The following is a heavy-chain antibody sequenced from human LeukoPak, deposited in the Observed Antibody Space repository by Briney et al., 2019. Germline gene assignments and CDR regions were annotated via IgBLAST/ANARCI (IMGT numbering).Heavy chain of an antibody. CDR3: ARDVRRRDGYNYAEV. CDR1: GDSISSYY. J-gene: IGHJ4*02. D-gene: IGHD5-24*01. Sequence: SETLSLTCTVSGDSISSYYWSWIRQPPGKGLEWMGYISDSGINNYNPSLKSRVTISVDTSKNHFSLKLTSVTAADTAVYYCARDVRRRDGYNYAEVWGQGTLVTVSS. CDR2: ISDSGIN. V-gene: IGHV4-59*01.